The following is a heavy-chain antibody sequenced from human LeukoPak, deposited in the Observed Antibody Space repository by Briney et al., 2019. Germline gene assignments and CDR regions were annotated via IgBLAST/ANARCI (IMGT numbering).Heavy chain of an antibody. V-gene: IGHV1-3*01. J-gene: IGHJ5*02. CDR3: QKTAYEILTGEIHNWFDP. CDR2: INAGNGNT. Sequence: ASLKASSKASGYPFTSFAIHLVRQAPAQRLEWMRWINAGNGNTKSSQKFQGRVTISRDTSASTAYMELSSLRSEDTVFFFKQKTAYEILTGEIHNWFDPWGQGTLVTVSS. CDR1: GYPFTSFA. D-gene: IGHD3-9*01.